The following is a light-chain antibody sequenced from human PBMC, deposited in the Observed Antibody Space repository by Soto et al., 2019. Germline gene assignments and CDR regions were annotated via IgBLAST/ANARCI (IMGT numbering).Light chain of an antibody. CDR2: GAS. CDR3: HQYGSSPWT. Sequence: EIVLTQSPGTLSLSPGERATLSCRASQSGFSFYLAWFQQKPGQAPRLLIYGASTRATGIPDRFSGSGSGTDFTLTISRLEPEDFAVYYCHQYGSSPWTLGQGTKAEIK. V-gene: IGKV3-20*01. J-gene: IGKJ1*01. CDR1: QSGFSFY.